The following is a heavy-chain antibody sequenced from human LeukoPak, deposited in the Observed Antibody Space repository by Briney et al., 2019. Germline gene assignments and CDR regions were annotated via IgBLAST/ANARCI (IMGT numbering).Heavy chain of an antibody. D-gene: IGHD6-13*01. CDR3: ARDWRIGSSWWIDY. V-gene: IGHV4-59*01. J-gene: IGHJ4*02. Sequence: PSETLSLTCTVPGGSISSYYWSWIRQPPGKGLEWIGYIYYSGSTNFKPSLKSPDTISVHTSKNQFSLKLSSVTAADTAVYYCARDWRIGSSWWIDYWGQGTLVTVSS. CDR2: IYYSGST. CDR1: GGSISSYY.